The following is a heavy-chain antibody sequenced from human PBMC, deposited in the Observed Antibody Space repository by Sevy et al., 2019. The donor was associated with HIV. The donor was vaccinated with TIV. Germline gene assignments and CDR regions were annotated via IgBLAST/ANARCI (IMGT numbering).Heavy chain of an antibody. J-gene: IGHJ3*02. CDR1: GFTFSSYA. Sequence: GESLKISCAASGFTFSSYAMHWVRQAPGKGLEWVAVISYDGSNKYYADSVKGRFTISRDNSKNTLYLQMNSLNAEDTAVYYCARAEGVWGSYRYSTFDIWGQGTMVTVSS. CDR3: ARAEGVWGSYRYSTFDI. V-gene: IGHV3-30-3*01. CDR2: ISYDGSNK. D-gene: IGHD3-16*02.